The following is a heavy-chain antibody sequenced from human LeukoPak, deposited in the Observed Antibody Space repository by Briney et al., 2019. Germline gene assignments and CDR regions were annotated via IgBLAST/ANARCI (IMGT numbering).Heavy chain of an antibody. J-gene: IGHJ4*02. CDR1: GFTFSNYW. Sequence: QTGGSLRLSCAASGFTFSNYWMHWVRHAPGKGLVWVSCLNTDGSSTIFADSVKGRFTISRDNAKNTLYLQMNSLRAEDTAVYYCARGSSGGQLWLRYFDYWGQGTLVTVSS. CDR2: LNTDGSST. D-gene: IGHD5-18*01. V-gene: IGHV3-74*01. CDR3: ARGSSGGQLWLRYFDY.